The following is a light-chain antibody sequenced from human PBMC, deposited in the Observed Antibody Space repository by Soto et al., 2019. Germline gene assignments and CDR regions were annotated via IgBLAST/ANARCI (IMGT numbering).Light chain of an antibody. J-gene: IGKJ1*01. CDR3: QQYGRSAWT. Sequence: EIVLTQSPGTLSLSPGERATLSCRASQSVSSSYLAWYQHKPGQAPRLLIYGASSRATGIPDRFSGSGSGTVFTLTISRLEPEDFAVYYCQQYGRSAWTFGQGTKVDIK. CDR1: QSVSSSY. V-gene: IGKV3-20*01. CDR2: GAS.